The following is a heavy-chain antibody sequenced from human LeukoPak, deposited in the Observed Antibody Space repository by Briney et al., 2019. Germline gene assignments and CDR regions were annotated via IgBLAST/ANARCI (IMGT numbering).Heavy chain of an antibody. V-gene: IGHV3-33*01. CDR3: ARAGLMGYFDY. CDR1: GFTFSSYS. J-gene: IGHJ4*02. CDR2: IWYDGSNK. Sequence: GGSLRLSCAASGFTFSSYSMHWVRQAPGKGLEWVAVIWYDGSNKYYADSVKGRFTFSRDNSKNTLSLQMNSLRAEDTAVYYCARAGLMGYFDYWGQGTLVTVSS.